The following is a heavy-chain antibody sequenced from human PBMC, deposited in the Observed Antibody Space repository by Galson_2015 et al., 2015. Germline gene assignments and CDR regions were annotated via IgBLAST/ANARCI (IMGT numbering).Heavy chain of an antibody. D-gene: IGHD4-23*01. Sequence: SLRLSCAAPGFTFSASGIHWVRQASGKGLEWVGRIGTKANNYATAYAASVKGRFTISRDEAENTAYLQMSSLKTEDTAVYYCTRWMSGGNSPFDSWGQGALVTVSS. J-gene: IGHJ4*02. CDR3: TRWMSGGNSPFDS. CDR1: GFTFSASG. CDR2: IGTKANNYAT. V-gene: IGHV3-73*01.